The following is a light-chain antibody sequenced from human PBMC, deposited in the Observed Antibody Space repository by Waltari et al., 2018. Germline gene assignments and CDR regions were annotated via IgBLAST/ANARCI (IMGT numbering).Light chain of an antibody. CDR3: MQGIHRPGT. Sequence: DVVMTQSPLSLPVTLGQPASISCRSSQSLVSSDGNTYFNWFHQRPGQSPRGLLYKVSNRDSGFPDRFSGRGSGTDFTLRISRVEAEDVGVYYCMQGIHRPGTFGQGPRWKSN. CDR1: QSLVSSDGNTY. J-gene: IGKJ1*01. V-gene: IGKV2-30*01. CDR2: KVS.